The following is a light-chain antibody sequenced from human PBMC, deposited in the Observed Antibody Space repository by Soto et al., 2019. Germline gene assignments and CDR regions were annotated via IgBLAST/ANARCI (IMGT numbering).Light chain of an antibody. Sequence: QPVLTQPPSASGTPGQRVTISCSGSSSNIGGNIVNWYQQLPGTAPKLLIRSNNQRPSGVPDRFSGSKSGTSASLAISGLQSEDEADYYCAAWDDSLNGVVFGGGTKLTVL. J-gene: IGLJ2*01. CDR3: AAWDDSLNGVV. CDR1: SSNIGGNI. CDR2: SNN. V-gene: IGLV1-44*01.